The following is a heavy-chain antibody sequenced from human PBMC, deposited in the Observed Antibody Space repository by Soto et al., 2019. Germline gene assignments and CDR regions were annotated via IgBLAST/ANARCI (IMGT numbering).Heavy chain of an antibody. CDR2: FSGSGGSI. CDR3: ARDWTGDTCPCLDV. V-gene: IGHV3-23*01. Sequence: EVRLLESGGGLVQPGGSLRLSCAAAGFTFSNYALTWVRQSPGKGLEWVSTFSGSGGSIYYADSVRGRFTISRDNSKNTLFLQMNSLRVEDTAIYYCARDWTGDTCPCLDVWGQGTTVSVSS. CDR1: GFTFSNYA. D-gene: IGHD3-3*01. J-gene: IGHJ6*02.